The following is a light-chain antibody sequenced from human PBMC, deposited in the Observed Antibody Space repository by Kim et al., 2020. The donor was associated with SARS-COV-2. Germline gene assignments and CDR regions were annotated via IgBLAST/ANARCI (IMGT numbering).Light chain of an antibody. CDR2: NDS. CDR3: QAWDNNNGV. CDR1: RLGDKY. Sequence: SPGQTASITCSGDRLGDKYASWYQQKPGQSTVLVIYNDSRRPSGIPERFSGSNSGNTATLTISGNQAIDEADYYCQAWDNNNGVFGGGTKLAVL. V-gene: IGLV3-1*01. J-gene: IGLJ3*02.